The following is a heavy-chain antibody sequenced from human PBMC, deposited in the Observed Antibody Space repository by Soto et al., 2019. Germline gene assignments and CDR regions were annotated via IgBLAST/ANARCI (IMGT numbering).Heavy chain of an antibody. CDR3: ARVNTRSNLPFDY. J-gene: IGHJ4*02. D-gene: IGHD2-2*01. Sequence: SVKVSCKASGGTFSSYAISWVRQAPGQGLEWMGGIIPIFGTANYAQKFQGRVTITADESTSTAYMELSSLRSEDTAVYYCARVNTRSNLPFDYWGQGTLVTVSS. CDR2: IIPIFGTA. CDR1: GGTFSSYA. V-gene: IGHV1-69*13.